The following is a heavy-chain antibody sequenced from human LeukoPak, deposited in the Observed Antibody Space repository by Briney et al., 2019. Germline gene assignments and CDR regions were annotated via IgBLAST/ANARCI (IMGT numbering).Heavy chain of an antibody. CDR2: IIPILGIA. Sequence: SVKVSCKASGGTFSSYAISWVRQAPGQGLEWMGWIIPILGIANYAQKFQGRVTITADKSTSTAYMELSSLRSEDTAVYYCARDLERFSEWTQPMNYWGQGTLVTVSS. CDR3: ARDLERFSEWTQPMNY. D-gene: IGHD3-3*01. V-gene: IGHV1-69*10. J-gene: IGHJ4*02. CDR1: GGTFSSYA.